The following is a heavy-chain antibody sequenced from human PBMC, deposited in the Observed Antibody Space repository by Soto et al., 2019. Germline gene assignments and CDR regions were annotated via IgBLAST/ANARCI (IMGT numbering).Heavy chain of an antibody. J-gene: IGHJ4*02. CDR3: ARGSQCYYDGSGPLDC. CDR2: ISYDGSNN. CDR1: GFTFSTYT. D-gene: IGHD3-22*01. V-gene: IGHV3-30-3*01. Sequence: GGSLRLSCAASGFTFSTYTIHWVRQAPGKGLEWVALISYDGSNNYYADSVKGRFTISRDNSKNTVYLQLTSLRAGDTAVYFCARGSQCYYDGSGPLDCWGQGTLVTVSS.